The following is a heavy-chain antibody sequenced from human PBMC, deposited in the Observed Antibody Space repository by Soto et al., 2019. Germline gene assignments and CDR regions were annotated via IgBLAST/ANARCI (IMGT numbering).Heavy chain of an antibody. V-gene: IGHV3-11*01. CDR3: ARQKAWAGEWLSLDAPGMDV. CDR2: ISNSGSTI. CDR1: GFTFSDYY. Sequence: QVQLVESGGGLVKPGGSLRLSCAASGFTFSDYYMSWLRQAPGKGLEWVSYISNSGSTIYFADSVKGRFTISRDNAKTSRYRKVNSVGAEDTAVYYCARQKAWAGEWLSLDAPGMDVWGQGPTVTVSS. J-gene: IGHJ6*02. D-gene: IGHD3-22*01.